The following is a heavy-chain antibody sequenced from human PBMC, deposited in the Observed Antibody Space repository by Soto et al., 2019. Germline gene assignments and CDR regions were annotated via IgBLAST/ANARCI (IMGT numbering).Heavy chain of an antibody. CDR3: ARRPLYYYYMDV. CDR1: GGSISSYY. CDR2: IYYSGST. Sequence: SETLSLTCTVSGGSISSYYWSWIRQPPGKGLEWIGYIYYSGSTNYSPSLKSRVTISVDTSKNQFSLKLSSVTAADTAVYYCARRPLYYYYMDVWGKGTTVTVSS. J-gene: IGHJ6*03. V-gene: IGHV4-59*08.